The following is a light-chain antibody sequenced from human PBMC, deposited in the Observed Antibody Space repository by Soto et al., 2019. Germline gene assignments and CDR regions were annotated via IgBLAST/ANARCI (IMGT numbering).Light chain of an antibody. CDR3: SSFTGASTI. CDR2: EVT. Sequence: QSALTQPPSASGSPGQSVTISCTGTSSDVGGYNYVSWYQQHPGKAPKLVIYEVTKRPSGVPDRFSGSKSGNTASLTVSGLQAEVEADYYCSSFTGASTIFGTGTKLTVL. V-gene: IGLV2-8*01. J-gene: IGLJ1*01. CDR1: SSDVGGYNY.